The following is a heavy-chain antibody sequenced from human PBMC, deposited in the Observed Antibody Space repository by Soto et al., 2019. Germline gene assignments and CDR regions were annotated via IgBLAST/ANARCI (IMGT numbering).Heavy chain of an antibody. CDR1: GFTFTSHA. V-gene: IGHV3-23*01. CDR3: AKGFGDSVTYFNC. D-gene: IGHD4-17*01. Sequence: EVQLLESGGGLVQPGGSPRLSCAASGFTFTSHAMSWVRQAPGKGLEWVSAIGGSGGSTYYADSVRGRFTISRDNSKNTLYLQMHSLRAEDTAVYYCAKGFGDSVTYFNCWGQGTLVTVSS. CDR2: IGGSGGST. J-gene: IGHJ4*02.